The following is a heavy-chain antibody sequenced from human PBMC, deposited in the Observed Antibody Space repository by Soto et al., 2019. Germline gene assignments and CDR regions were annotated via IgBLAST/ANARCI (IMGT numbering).Heavy chain of an antibody. CDR2: INHSGST. Sequence: PSETLSLTCAVYGGSFSGYYWSWIRQPPGKGLEWIGEINHSGSTNYNPSLKSRVTISVGTSKNQFSLKLSSVAAADTAVYYCARPSTVTTGRVWIGRMGAFDIWGQGTMVTVSS. V-gene: IGHV4-34*01. CDR1: GGSFSGYY. CDR3: ARPSTVTTGRVWIGRMGAFDI. D-gene: IGHD4-17*01. J-gene: IGHJ3*02.